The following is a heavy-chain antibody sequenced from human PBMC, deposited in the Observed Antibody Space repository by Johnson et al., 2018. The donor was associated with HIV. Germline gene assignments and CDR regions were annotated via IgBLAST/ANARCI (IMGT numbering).Heavy chain of an antibody. J-gene: IGHJ3*02. CDR1: GFTFSSYG. D-gene: IGHD5-18*01. V-gene: IGHV3-30*02. CDR2: IRNDGSNK. Sequence: QVQLVESGGGVVQPGGSLRLSCAASGFTFSSYGMHWVRQAPGKGLEWVAFIRNDGSNKYYVDSVKGRFTISRDNSKNTLYLQMNSLRAEDTAVYYCAKDSERGYSYGWCGFDIWGQGTMVTVSS. CDR3: AKDSERGYSYGWCGFDI.